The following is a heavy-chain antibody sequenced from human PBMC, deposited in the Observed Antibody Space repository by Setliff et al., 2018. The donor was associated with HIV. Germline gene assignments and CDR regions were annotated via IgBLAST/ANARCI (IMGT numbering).Heavy chain of an antibody. V-gene: IGHV4-61*02. J-gene: IGHJ4*02. CDR3: ARRGAYGYDYFDY. D-gene: IGHD5-12*01. CDR2: FYTSGGT. CDR1: GGSISSGAYY. Sequence: SETLSLTCTVSGGSISSGAYYWSWIRQPAGKGLEWIGRFYTSGGTKYNPSLKSRITISVDTSKKQFSLKLTSVTAADTAVYYCARRGAYGYDYFDYWGPGILVTVSS.